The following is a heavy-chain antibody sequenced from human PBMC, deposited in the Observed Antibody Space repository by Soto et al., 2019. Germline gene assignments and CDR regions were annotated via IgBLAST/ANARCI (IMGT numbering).Heavy chain of an antibody. D-gene: IGHD6-19*01. CDR3: ARDIAVAGTDAFDI. Sequence: GASVKVSCKASGYTFTSYGISWVRQAPGQGLEWMGWIIPILGIANYAQKFQGRVTITADKSTSTAYMELSSLRSEDTAVYYCARDIAVAGTDAFDIWGQGTMVTVSS. V-gene: IGHV1-69*10. CDR1: GYTFTSYG. CDR2: IIPILGIA. J-gene: IGHJ3*02.